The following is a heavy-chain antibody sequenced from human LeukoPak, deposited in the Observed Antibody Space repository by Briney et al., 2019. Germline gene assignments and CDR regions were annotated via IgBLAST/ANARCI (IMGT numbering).Heavy chain of an antibody. J-gene: IGHJ3*02. D-gene: IGHD3-10*01. CDR3: ARLFEGTFDI. Sequence: SETLSLTCAVYGGAFSGYYWSWIRQPPGKGLEWIGEINHSGSTNYNPSLKSRVTISVDTSKNQFSLKLSSVTAADRAVYYCARLFEGTFDIWGQGTMVTVSS. CDR1: GGAFSGYY. CDR2: INHSGST. V-gene: IGHV4-34*01.